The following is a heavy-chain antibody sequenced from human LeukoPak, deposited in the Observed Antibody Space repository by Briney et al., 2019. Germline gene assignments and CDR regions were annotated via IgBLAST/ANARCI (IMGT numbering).Heavy chain of an antibody. Sequence: GGSLRLSCAGSGFIFNNYAMHWVRQPPGKGLEWVSGISWNSGSIDYTDSVKGRFTISRDNAKNSLYLQMNSLRVEDTAFYYCAKDNRRHYTSGPNPDSLHWGQGALVTVSS. J-gene: IGHJ4*02. V-gene: IGHV3-9*01. CDR1: GFIFNNYA. CDR2: ISWNSGSI. D-gene: IGHD6-19*01. CDR3: AKDNRRHYTSGPNPDSLH.